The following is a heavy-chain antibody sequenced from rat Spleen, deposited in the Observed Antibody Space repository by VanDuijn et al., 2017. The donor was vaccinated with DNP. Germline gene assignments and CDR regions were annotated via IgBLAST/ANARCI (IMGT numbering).Heavy chain of an antibody. CDR1: GFSLTNYH. CDR2: IWIGGTT. CDR3: ASLWYSSPLY. D-gene: IGHD1-2*01. J-gene: IGHJ2*01. V-gene: IGHV2-43*01. Sequence: QVQLKESGPGLVQPSQTLSLACTVSGFSLTNYHVHWVRRPSGKGLEWMGVIWIGGTTHISSIFKSRLSISRDTSKSQVFLKMNSVQTEDTAMYFCASLWYSSPLYWGQGVMVTVSS.